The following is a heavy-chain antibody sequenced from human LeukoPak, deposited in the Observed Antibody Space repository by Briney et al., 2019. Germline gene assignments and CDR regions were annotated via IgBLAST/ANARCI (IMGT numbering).Heavy chain of an antibody. Sequence: ASVKVSCKASGYTFTSYYMHWVRQAPGQGLEWMGIIHPSGGSTSYADSVKGRFTISRDNAKNTLYLQMNSLRAEDTAVYYCARDLERPPYGMDVWGQGTTVTVSS. D-gene: IGHD1-1*01. CDR1: GYTFTSYY. V-gene: IGHV1-46*04. CDR3: ARDLERPPYGMDV. CDR2: IHPSGGST. J-gene: IGHJ6*02.